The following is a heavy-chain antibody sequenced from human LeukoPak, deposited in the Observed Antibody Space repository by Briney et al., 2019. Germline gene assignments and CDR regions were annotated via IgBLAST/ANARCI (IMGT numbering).Heavy chain of an antibody. V-gene: IGHV3-53*01. J-gene: IGHJ4*02. Sequence: GGSLRLSCAASGSTVSSTYMSWVRQAPGKGLGWVSVIYGGGKIYYIDSVKGRFTISRDTSKNTLYLQMNSLRAEDTAVYFCASRHCSGGGCYFAGADPFDYWGQGTLVTVSS. CDR3: ASRHCSGGGCYFAGADPFDY. CDR2: IYGGGKI. CDR1: GSTVSSTY. D-gene: IGHD2-15*01.